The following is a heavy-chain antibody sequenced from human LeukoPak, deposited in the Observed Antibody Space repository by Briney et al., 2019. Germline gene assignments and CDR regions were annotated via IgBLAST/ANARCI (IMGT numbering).Heavy chain of an antibody. CDR3: ARDQGSYYDILTGFRGNYFDY. J-gene: IGHJ4*02. D-gene: IGHD3-9*01. Sequence: TLSLTCTVSGSSISSSDYCWSCIRQPPGKGLEWIGYIDDSANTYYNRSLKSRVTISVDTSKNQFSLKLSSVTAADTAVYYCARDQGSYYDILTGFRGNYFDYWGQGTLVTVSS. CDR1: GSSISSSDYC. CDR2: IDDSANT. V-gene: IGHV4-30-4*08.